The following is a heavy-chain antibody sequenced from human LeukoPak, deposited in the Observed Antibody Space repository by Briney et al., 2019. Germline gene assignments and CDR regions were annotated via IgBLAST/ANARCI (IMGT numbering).Heavy chain of an antibody. V-gene: IGHV3-23*01. J-gene: IGHJ4*02. CDR1: GFTFNSYA. Sequence: PAGSLRLSCAASGFTFNSYALSWVRQAPGKGLEWVSGISGSGGSTYYAGSVRGRFTIARDNFKNMLYLQMNSLRDEDTAVYYCAKGKSVDWFAGLDYWGQGTLVTVSS. CDR2: ISGSGGST. D-gene: IGHD3-9*01. CDR3: AKGKSVDWFAGLDY.